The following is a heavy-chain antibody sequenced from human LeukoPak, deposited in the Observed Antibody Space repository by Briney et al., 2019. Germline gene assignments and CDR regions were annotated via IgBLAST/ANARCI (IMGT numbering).Heavy chain of an antibody. V-gene: IGHV1-46*01. CDR1: GYTFTSYY. CDR2: INPSGGST. Sequence: GASVTVSCKASGYTFTSYYMHWVRQAPGQGLEWMGIINPSGGSTSYAQKFQGRVTMTRDTSTSTVYTELSSLRSEDTAVYYCARGRGSSPTRYYYYGMDVWGQGTTVTVSS. J-gene: IGHJ6*02. D-gene: IGHD6-6*01. CDR3: ARGRGSSPTRYYYYGMDV.